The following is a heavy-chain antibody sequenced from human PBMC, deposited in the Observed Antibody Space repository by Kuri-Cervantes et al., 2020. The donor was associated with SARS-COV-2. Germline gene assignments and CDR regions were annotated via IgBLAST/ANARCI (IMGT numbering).Heavy chain of an antibody. CDR3: AKLFGKAAAGNRYYYYYMDV. CDR1: GFTFSSYG. CDR2: IRYDGSNK. D-gene: IGHD6-13*01. V-gene: IGHV3-30*02. Sequence: GGSLRLCCAASGFTFSSYGMHWVRQAPGKGLEWVAFIRYDGSNKYYADSVKGRFTISRDNSKNTLYLQMNSLRAEDTAVYYCAKLFGKAAAGNRYYYYYMDVWGKGTTVTVSS. J-gene: IGHJ6*03.